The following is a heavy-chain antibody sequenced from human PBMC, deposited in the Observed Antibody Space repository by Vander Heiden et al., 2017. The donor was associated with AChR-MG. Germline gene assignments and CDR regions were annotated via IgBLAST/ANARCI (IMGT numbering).Heavy chain of an antibody. J-gene: IGHJ6*02. CDR2: IRYDGSNK. Sequence: QVPPVESGGGEVPPGGYLRLSCPAPGLTFRTYGMHWVRRAQGKGLEWVAFIRYDGSNKYDADAVKGRFTISRDNSKNTLYLQMNSLRAEDTAVYYCAKDVGNWTGYYYYYGMDVWGQGTTVTVAS. V-gene: IGHV3-30*02. D-gene: IGHD1-1*01. CDR3: AKDVGNWTGYYYYYGMDV. CDR1: GLTFRTYG.